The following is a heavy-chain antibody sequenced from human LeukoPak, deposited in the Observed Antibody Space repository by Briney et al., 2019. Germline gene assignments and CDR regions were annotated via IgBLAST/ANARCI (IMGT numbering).Heavy chain of an antibody. V-gene: IGHV4-61*08. CDR1: GGSISSGDYY. Sequence: PSETLSLTCTVSGGSISSGDYYWSWIRQPPGKGPEWIGCIYYSGSTDYNPSLKSRVTISVDTSKNQFSLKLSSVTAADTAVYYCARTTIAADGSLTVETHYFDHWGQGTLVTVSS. CDR2: IYYSGST. J-gene: IGHJ4*02. D-gene: IGHD6-13*01. CDR3: ARTTIAADGSLTVETHYFDH.